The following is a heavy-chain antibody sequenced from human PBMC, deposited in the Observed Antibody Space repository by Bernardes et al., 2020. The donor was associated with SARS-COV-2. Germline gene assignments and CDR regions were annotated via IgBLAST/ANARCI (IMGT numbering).Heavy chain of an antibody. CDR3: SKMGAFGYYGSGSYYS. D-gene: IGHD3-10*01. Sequence: GGSLRLSCAASGFPFSSNAMSWVGQAPGKGLEWVSVISGRGGSTYYADTMKGRLTIYRDNSKNTLYLQVDSLRAEDTAVYYWSKMGAFGYYGSGSYYSWGQGTLVTVSS. CDR1: GFPFSSNA. J-gene: IGHJ4*02. V-gene: IGHV3-23*01. CDR2: ISGRGGST.